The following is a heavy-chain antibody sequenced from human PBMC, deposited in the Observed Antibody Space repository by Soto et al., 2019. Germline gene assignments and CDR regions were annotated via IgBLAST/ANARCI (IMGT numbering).Heavy chain of an antibody. V-gene: IGHV4-59*01. D-gene: IGHD2-15*01. Sequence: ASETLSLTCTVSGGSMSSYDWSWIRQPPGKGLEWIGYIYYSGSTNYNPSLKSRVTISVDTSKNQFSLKLSSVTAADTAVYYCAGTTHRASRVDWFDPWGQGTLVTVSS. CDR2: IYYSGST. J-gene: IGHJ5*02. CDR3: AGTTHRASRVDWFDP. CDR1: GGSMSSYD.